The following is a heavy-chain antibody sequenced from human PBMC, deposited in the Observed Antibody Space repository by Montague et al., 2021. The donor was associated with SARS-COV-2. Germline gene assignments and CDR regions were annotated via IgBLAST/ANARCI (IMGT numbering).Heavy chain of an antibody. CDR1: GGSISSSSYY. V-gene: IGHV4-39*01. Sequence: SETLSLTCTVSGGSISSSSYYWGWIRQPPGKGLEWIGSIYYSGSTYYNPSLKSRVTISVDTSKNQFSLKLISVTAADTAVYYCARHKRWRIAAAGRDFDYWGQGTLVTVSS. CDR2: IYYSGST. J-gene: IGHJ4*02. D-gene: IGHD6-13*01. CDR3: ARHKRWRIAAAGRDFDY.